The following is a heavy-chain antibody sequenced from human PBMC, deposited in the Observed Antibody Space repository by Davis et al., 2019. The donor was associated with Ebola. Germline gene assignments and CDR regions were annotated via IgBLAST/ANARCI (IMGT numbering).Heavy chain of an antibody. CDR2: ISSSSSYI. V-gene: IGHV3-21*01. Sequence: GESLKISCAASGFTFSSYSMNWVRQAPGKGLEWVSSISSSSSYIYYADSVKGRFTISRDNAKNSLYLQMNSLRAEDTAVYYCARETLESDIVVVPASYAFDIWGQGTMVTVSS. J-gene: IGHJ3*02. D-gene: IGHD2-2*01. CDR3: ARETLESDIVVVPASYAFDI. CDR1: GFTFSSYS.